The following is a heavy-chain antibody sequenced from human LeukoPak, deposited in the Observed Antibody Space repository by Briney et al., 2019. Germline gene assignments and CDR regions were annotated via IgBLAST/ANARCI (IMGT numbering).Heavy chain of an antibody. Sequence: GASVKVSCKASGYTFTGYYMHWVRQAPGQGLEWMGWMDPNSGNTGYAQKFQGRVTFTRNTSISTAYMELSSLRSEDTAVYYCARGSDSSSWYTLGPWFDPWGQGTLVTVSS. CDR3: ARGSDSSSWYTLGPWFDP. J-gene: IGHJ5*02. V-gene: IGHV1-8*03. D-gene: IGHD6-13*01. CDR2: MDPNSGNT. CDR1: GYTFTGYY.